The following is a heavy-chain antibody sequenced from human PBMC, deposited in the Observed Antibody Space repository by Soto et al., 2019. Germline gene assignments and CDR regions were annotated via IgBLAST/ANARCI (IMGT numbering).Heavy chain of an antibody. V-gene: IGHV4-4*07. J-gene: IGHJ4*02. D-gene: IGHD2-15*01. CDR1: GGSMNAHF. Sequence: SETLSLTCSVSGGSMNAHFWSWIRQSAGKGLEWIGHIHISGTTTYNPSLKGRVTMSLDPPKNQLSLKLTSVTAADTAVYYCARINGGSPDFWGQGTLVTVSS. CDR2: IHISGTT. CDR3: ARINGGSPDF.